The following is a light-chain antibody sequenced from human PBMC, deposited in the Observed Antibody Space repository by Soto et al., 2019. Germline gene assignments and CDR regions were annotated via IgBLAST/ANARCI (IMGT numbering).Light chain of an antibody. Sequence: QSALTQPPSASGSPGQSVTISCTGTSSDVGGYNYVSWYQQHLGKAPKLMIYEVSKRPSGVPDRFSGSKSGNTGSLTVSGLQAEDEAAYYCSSYAGSNNFVFGTGTKLTVL. CDR3: SSYAGSNNFV. J-gene: IGLJ1*01. CDR2: EVS. V-gene: IGLV2-8*01. CDR1: SSDVGGYNY.